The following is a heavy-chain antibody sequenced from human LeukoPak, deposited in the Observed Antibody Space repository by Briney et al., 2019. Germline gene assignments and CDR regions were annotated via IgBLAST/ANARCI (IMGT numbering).Heavy chain of an antibody. V-gene: IGHV3-9*03. J-gene: IGHJ4*02. CDR1: GFTFDDYA. Sequence: GRSLRLSCAASGFTFDDYAMHWVRQAPGKGLEWVSGISWNSGSIGYADSVKGRFTISRDNAKNSLYLQMNSLRAEDMALYYCAKGGTPSIAVAAVFDYWGQGTLVTVSS. CDR2: ISWNSGSI. CDR3: AKGGTPSIAVAAVFDY. D-gene: IGHD6-19*01.